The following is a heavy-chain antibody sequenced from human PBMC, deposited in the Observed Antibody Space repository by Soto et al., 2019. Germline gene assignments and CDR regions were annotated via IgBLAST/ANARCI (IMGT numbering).Heavy chain of an antibody. J-gene: IGHJ4*02. V-gene: IGHV3-33*01. CDR3: ARWGPEKRWDY. D-gene: IGHD2-15*01. CDR1: GFTFSSHG. Sequence: PGGSLRLSCTASGFTFSSHGMHWVRQAPGKGPEWVAVIWYDGSNKYYADSVKGRFTISRDNSKNTLYLQMDSLRVEDTAVYYCARWGPEKRWDYWGQGTLVTVSS. CDR2: IWYDGSNK.